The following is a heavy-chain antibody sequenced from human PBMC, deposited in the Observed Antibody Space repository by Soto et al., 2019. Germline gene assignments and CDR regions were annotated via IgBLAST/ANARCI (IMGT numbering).Heavy chain of an antibody. Sequence: VQLVESGGGVVQPGRSLRLSCAASGFTFSDYAMHWVRQAPGKGLEWVAVVSHDGRNTHYADSVKGRFTISRDSSKNTVSLEMISLGAEDTAVYYCAKGGRQWLVTSGFNYWGQGALVTVSS. J-gene: IGHJ4*02. CDR1: GFTFSDYA. V-gene: IGHV3-30*18. CDR2: VSHDGRNT. D-gene: IGHD6-19*01. CDR3: AKGGRQWLVTSGFNY.